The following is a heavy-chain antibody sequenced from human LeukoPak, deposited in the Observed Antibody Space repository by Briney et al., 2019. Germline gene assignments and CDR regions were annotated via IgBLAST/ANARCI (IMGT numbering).Heavy chain of an antibody. D-gene: IGHD6-13*01. CDR1: GYTFTNYD. J-gene: IGHJ4*02. CDR3: ARSLIAAAGHFDY. Sequence: ASVKVSCKASGYTFTNYDFNWMRQATGQGLEWMGWMNPNSGSTGYAQKFQGRVTMTRDTSTSTVYMELSSLRSEDTAVYYCARSLIAAAGHFDYWGQGTLVTVSS. V-gene: IGHV1-8*01. CDR2: MNPNSGST.